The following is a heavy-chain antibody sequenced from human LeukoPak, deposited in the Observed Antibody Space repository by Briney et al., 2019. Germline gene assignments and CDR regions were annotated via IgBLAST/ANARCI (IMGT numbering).Heavy chain of an antibody. CDR2: IYYSGST. D-gene: IGHD3-22*01. J-gene: IGHJ5*02. V-gene: IGHV4-39*01. CDR3: ARAFNPNYYDSSGYFNWFDP. CDR1: GGSISSSSYY. Sequence: SETLSLTCTVSGGSISSSSYYWGWIRQPPGKGLEWIGSIYYSGSTYYNPSLKSRVTISVDTSKNQFSLQLSSVTAADTAVYYCARAFNPNYYDSSGYFNWFDPWGQGTLVTVSS.